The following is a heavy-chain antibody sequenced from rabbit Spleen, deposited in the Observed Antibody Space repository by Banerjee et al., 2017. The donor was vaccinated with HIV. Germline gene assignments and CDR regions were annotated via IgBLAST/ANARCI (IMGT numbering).Heavy chain of an antibody. CDR3: ARDTGSSFSSYGMDL. D-gene: IGHD8-1*01. J-gene: IGHJ6*01. V-gene: IGHV1S40*01. CDR1: GVSFTSNYY. Sequence: QSLEESGGDLVKPGASLTLTCTASGVSFTSNYYMCWVRQAPGKGLEWISCIAGSTSAFTYSATWAKGRFTISKTSSTTVTLQMTSLTVADTATYFCARDTGSSFSSYGMDLWGPGTLVTVS. CDR2: IAGSTSAFT.